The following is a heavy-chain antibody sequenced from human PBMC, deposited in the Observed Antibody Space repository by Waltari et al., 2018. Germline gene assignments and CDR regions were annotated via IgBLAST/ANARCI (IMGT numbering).Heavy chain of an antibody. J-gene: IGHJ2*01. V-gene: IGHV4-59*11. CDR3: ARDFSLRNYWYFDL. CDR2: IYYSGST. Sequence: QVQLQESGPGLVKPSGTLSLTCTVSGGSISSHYWSWIRQPPGKGLEWIGYIYYSGSTNYNPSLKSRVTISVDTSKNQFSLKLSSVTAADTAVYYCARDFSLRNYWYFDLWGRGTLVTVSS. CDR1: GGSISSHY. D-gene: IGHD3-16*02.